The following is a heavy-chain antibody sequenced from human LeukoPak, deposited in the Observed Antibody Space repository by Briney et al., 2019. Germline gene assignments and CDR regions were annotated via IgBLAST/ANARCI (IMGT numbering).Heavy chain of an antibody. Sequence: PSETLSLTCTVSGGSVSSDSYYWSWIRQPPGKGLEWIGYIYYSGSTNYNPSLKSRVTISVDTSKNQFSLNLSSVTAADTAVYYCAGVPQFNGLFDYWGQGTLVTVSS. CDR3: AGVPQFNGLFDY. J-gene: IGHJ4*02. CDR2: IYYSGST. CDR1: GGSVSSDSYY. D-gene: IGHD2-8*01. V-gene: IGHV4-61*01.